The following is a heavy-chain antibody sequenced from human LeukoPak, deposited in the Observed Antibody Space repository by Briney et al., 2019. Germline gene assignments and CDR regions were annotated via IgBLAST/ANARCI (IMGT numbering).Heavy chain of an antibody. J-gene: IGHJ4*02. CDR1: GCTFSNYA. V-gene: IGHV3-30*04. Sequence: PGRSLRLPCAVSGCTFSNYAMHWVRQAPGKGLEWVALISYDGRNKYYADSVKGRFTVSRDNAKSTLYLQMNSLRGEDTAVYYCARDPALYCTGGSCREYYFDYWGQGALVTVSS. CDR3: ARDPALYCTGGSCREYYFDY. D-gene: IGHD2-15*01. CDR2: ISYDGRNK.